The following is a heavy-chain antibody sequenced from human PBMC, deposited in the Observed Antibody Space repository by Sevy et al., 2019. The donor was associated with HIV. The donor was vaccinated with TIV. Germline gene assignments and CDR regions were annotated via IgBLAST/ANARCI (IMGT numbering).Heavy chain of an antibody. J-gene: IGHJ4*02. CDR1: GFTFSDAW. CDR2: IKSDTDGGTT. CDR3: TTELGYCSGGSCNDFDY. Sequence: GGSLRLSCAGSGFTFSDAWMNWVRQAPGKGLEWVGRIKSDTDGGTTGYAAPVKGRFSISRDDSRIRLYLQMNSLKTEDTAVYYCTTELGYCSGGSCNDFDYWGQGTLVTVSS. V-gene: IGHV3-15*07. D-gene: IGHD2-15*01.